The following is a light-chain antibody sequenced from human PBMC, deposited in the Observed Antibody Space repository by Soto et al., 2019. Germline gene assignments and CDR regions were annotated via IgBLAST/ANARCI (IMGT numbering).Light chain of an antibody. Sequence: DIQMTQSPSFLSASVGDRVTITCRASQGISSYLAWYQQKPGKAPKLLIYDASSLESGVPSRFSGSGSGTEFTLTISRLEPEDFAVYYCQQYGSSPWITFGQGTRLEIK. CDR2: DAS. CDR1: QGISSY. J-gene: IGKJ5*01. CDR3: QQYGSSPWIT. V-gene: IGKV1-9*01.